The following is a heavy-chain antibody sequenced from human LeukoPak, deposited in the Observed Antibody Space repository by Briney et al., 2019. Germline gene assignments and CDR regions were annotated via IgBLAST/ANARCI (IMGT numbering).Heavy chain of an antibody. CDR3: ARGGLPRGYSGYDMDY. V-gene: IGHV4-59*01. D-gene: IGHD5-12*01. Sequence: SETLSLTCAVYGGSFSGYYWSWIRQPPGKGLEWIGYIYYSGSTNYNPSLKSRVTISVDTSKNQFSLKLSSVTAADTAVYYCARGGLPRGYSGYDMDYWGQGTLVTVSS. CDR1: GGSFSGYY. CDR2: IYYSGST. J-gene: IGHJ4*02.